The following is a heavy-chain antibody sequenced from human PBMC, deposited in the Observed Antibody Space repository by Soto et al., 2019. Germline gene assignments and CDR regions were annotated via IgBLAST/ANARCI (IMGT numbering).Heavy chain of an antibody. V-gene: IGHV3-74*01. D-gene: IGHD3-16*01. CDR2: LKSDGSST. Sequence: EVQLVESGGGLVQPGGSLRLSCAASGFTFSDYWMHWVRQAPGKGLVGVSRLKSDGSSTSYADSVKGRFTISRDNARSTLFLQMNSLRAEDTAVYYCARSWGGELVTWGLGTLVIVSS. CDR1: GFTFSDYW. CDR3: ARSWGGELVT. J-gene: IGHJ5*02.